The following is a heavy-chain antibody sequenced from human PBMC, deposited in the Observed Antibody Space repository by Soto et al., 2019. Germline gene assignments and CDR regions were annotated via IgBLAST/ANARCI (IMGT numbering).Heavy chain of an antibody. V-gene: IGHV3-23*01. Sequence: GGSLRLSCAASGFTFSSYALSWVRQAPGKGLEGVSAISGSGGSTYYADSVKGRFTISRDNSKNTLYLQMNSLRAEDTAVYYCAKERYYDSSGYYFPYWGQGTLVTVSS. J-gene: IGHJ4*02. CDR3: AKERYYDSSGYYFPY. CDR2: ISGSGGST. D-gene: IGHD3-22*01. CDR1: GFTFSSYA.